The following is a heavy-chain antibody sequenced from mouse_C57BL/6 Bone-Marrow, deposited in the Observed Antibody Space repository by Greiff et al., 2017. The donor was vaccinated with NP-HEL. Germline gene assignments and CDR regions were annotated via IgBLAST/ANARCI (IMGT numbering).Heavy chain of an antibody. V-gene: IGHV14-4*01. CDR3: TTSNVPYYYAMDY. CDR1: GFNIKDDY. CDR2: IDPENGDT. J-gene: IGHJ4*01. Sequence: VQLQQSGAELVRPGASVKLSCTASGFNIKDDYMHWVKQRPEQGLEWIGWIDPENGDTEYASKFQGKATITADTSSNTAYLQLSSLTSEDTAVYYDTTSNVPYYYAMDYWGQGTSVTVSS. D-gene: IGHD4-1*01.